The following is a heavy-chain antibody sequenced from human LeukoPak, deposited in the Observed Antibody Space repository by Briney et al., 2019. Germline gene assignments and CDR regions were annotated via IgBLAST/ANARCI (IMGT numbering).Heavy chain of an antibody. V-gene: IGHV3-21*04. J-gene: IGHJ5*02. D-gene: IGHD5-24*01. CDR3: ARASDPWLQLT. Sequence: KPGGSLRLSCAASGFTFSSYSMNWVRQAPGKGLEWVSSISSRSSYIYYADSVKGRFTISRDNAKNSLYLQMDSLRAEDTAVYYCARASDPWLQLTWGQGTLVTVSS. CDR1: GFTFSSYS. CDR2: ISSRSSYI.